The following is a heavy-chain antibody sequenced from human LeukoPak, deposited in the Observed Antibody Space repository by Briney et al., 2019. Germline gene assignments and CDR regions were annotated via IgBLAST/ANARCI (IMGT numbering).Heavy chain of an antibody. D-gene: IGHD6-13*01. J-gene: IGHJ4*02. CDR3: VRPYTSSWYLFDY. CDR1: GFTFRNYA. CDR2: TSSDGSNE. Sequence: PGGSLRLSCAASGFTFRNYAMHWVRQAPGKGLEWVAVTSSDGSNEYYADSVRGRFSISRDNSKNTVCLQMNSLRAEDTALYYCVRPYTSSWYLFDYWGQGTLVTVSS. V-gene: IGHV3-30*04.